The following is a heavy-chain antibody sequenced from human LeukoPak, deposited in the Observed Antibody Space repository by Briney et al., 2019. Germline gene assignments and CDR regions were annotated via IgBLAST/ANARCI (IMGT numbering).Heavy chain of an antibody. CDR2: IRSKANSYAT. Sequence: GGSLRLSRAASGSTFSGSAMHWVRQASGKGLEWVGRIRSKANSYATAYAASVKGRFTISRDDSKNTAYLQMDSLKTEDTAAYYCTRLYYYGSGSPDYWGQGTLVTVSS. CDR3: TRLYYYGSGSPDY. J-gene: IGHJ4*02. V-gene: IGHV3-73*01. D-gene: IGHD3-10*01. CDR1: GSTFSGSA.